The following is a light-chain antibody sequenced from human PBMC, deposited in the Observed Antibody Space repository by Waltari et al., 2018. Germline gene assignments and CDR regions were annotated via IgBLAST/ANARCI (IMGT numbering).Light chain of an antibody. CDR2: GAS. J-gene: IGKJ1*01. CDR1: QSVSSN. CDR3: QQYNNWPGT. Sequence: EIVMTQSPATLSVSPGERATPSCRASQSVSSNLAWYQQIPGQAPRLLIYGASTRATGIPARFTGSGSGTEFTLTISSMQSEDIAVYYCQQYNNWPGTFGQGTKVEIK. V-gene: IGKV3-15*01.